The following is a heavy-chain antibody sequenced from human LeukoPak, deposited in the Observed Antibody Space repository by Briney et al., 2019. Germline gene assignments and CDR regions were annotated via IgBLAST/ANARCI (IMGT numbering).Heavy chain of an antibody. CDR3: ASFGAGYGSGSYYYYGVDV. Sequence: ASVKVSCKASGYTFTSYGISWVRQAPGQGLEWMGWISAYNGNTNYAQKLQGRVTMTTDTSTSTAYMELRSLRSDDTAVYYCASFGAGYGSGSYYYYGVDVWGQGTTVTVSS. J-gene: IGHJ6*02. V-gene: IGHV1-18*01. D-gene: IGHD3-10*01. CDR2: ISAYNGNT. CDR1: GYTFTSYG.